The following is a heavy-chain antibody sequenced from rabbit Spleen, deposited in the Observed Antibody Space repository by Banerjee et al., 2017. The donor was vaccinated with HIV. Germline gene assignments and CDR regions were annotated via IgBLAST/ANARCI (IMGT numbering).Heavy chain of an antibody. D-gene: IGHD8-1*01. J-gene: IGHJ6*01. Sequence: QLVESGGGLVQPGGSLKLSCKASGFDFSRYYMSWVRQAPGKGLEWIGDIDPIFGTTYYASWVNGRFTISSHNAQNTLYLQLNSLTAADTATYFCARDSASSFSSYGMDLWGPGTLVTVS. V-gene: IGHV1S7*01. CDR1: GFDFSRYY. CDR3: ARDSASSFSSYGMDL. CDR2: IDPIFGTT.